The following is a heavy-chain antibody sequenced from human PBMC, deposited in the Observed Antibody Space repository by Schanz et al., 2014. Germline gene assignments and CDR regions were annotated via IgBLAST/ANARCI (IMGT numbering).Heavy chain of an antibody. CDR3: AGGEYQLLYGN. V-gene: IGHV3-30-3*01. CDR1: GFTFNSYA. J-gene: IGHJ4*02. Sequence: QVQLVESGGGVVQPGGSLRLSCAASGFTFNSYAFHWVRQAPGKGLEWVALISYDGNTKYYADSVKGRFTISRDNSKNTLFLQMSSLRAEDTAVYYCAGGEYQLLYGNWGQGTLVTVSS. CDR2: ISYDGNTK. D-gene: IGHD2-2*02.